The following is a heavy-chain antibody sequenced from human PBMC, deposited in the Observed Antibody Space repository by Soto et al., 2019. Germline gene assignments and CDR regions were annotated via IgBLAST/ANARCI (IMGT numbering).Heavy chain of an antibody. CDR1: GFTFSSYA. D-gene: IGHD6-19*01. Sequence: EVQLLESGGGLVQPGRSLRLSCAASGFTFSSYAMNWGRQAPGKGLEWVSAMSGTGGSTYYADSVKGRFTISRDNSKNTLYLQMNSLRVEDTAVCYCAKAGFSSGWSPSYFDYWGQGTLVTVSS. CDR2: MSGTGGST. V-gene: IGHV3-23*01. J-gene: IGHJ4*02. CDR3: AKAGFSSGWSPSYFDY.